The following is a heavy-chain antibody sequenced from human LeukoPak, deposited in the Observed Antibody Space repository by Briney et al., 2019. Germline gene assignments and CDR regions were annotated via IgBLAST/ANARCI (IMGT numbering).Heavy chain of an antibody. CDR3: ARTYYYGSGSYYPGMDV. J-gene: IGHJ6*02. CDR1: GFTFSSYS. V-gene: IGHV3-21*01. Sequence: PGGSLRLSCAASGFTFSSYSMTWVRQAPGKGLEWVSSISSSSSYIYYADSVKGRFTISRDNAKNSLYLQMNSLRAEDTAVYYCARTYYYGSGSYYPGMDVWGQGTTVTVSS. D-gene: IGHD3-10*01. CDR2: ISSSSSYI.